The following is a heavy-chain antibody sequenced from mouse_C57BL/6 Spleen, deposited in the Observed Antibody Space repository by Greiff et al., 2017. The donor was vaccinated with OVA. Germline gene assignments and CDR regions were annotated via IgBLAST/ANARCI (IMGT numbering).Heavy chain of an antibody. Sequence: EVQLQESGAELVTPGASVKLSCTASGFTFNGYCMHWVKQRPEQGLEWIGRIYPSDGETKYAPKFKGQATITADTSSNTAYMQLSSLTSEDAAVYYCAIEYPMDYWGQGTSVTVSS. CDR1: GFTFNGYC. CDR2: IYPSDGET. CDR3: AIEYPMDY. J-gene: IGHJ4*01. V-gene: IGHV14-2*01.